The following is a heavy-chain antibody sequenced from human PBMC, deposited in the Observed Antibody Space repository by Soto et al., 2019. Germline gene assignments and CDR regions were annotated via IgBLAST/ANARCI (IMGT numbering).Heavy chain of an antibody. J-gene: IGHJ5*02. CDR2: IYYSGIT. CDR1: GGSISSNNW. Sequence: SETLSLTCAVSGGSISSNNWWSWVRQSPGSGLEWIGEIYYSGITNYNPSLKGRVTISIDKAKNQFSLNLSSVTAADTAVYYCARDPAPWGQGALVTVSS. V-gene: IGHV4-4*02. CDR3: ARDPAP.